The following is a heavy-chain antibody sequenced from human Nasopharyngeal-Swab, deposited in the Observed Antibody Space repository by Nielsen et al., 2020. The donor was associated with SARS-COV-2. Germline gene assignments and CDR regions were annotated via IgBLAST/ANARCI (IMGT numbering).Heavy chain of an antibody. D-gene: IGHD3-3*01. V-gene: IGHV4-31*03. CDR3: ARREAGVTGGPFDI. CDR2: IHYNGKT. J-gene: IGHJ2*01. Sequence: LRLSCTVSGGSVDSGGQYWSWIRQHSGKGLECIGYIHYNGKTYYTPSLKSRVNISMDKYKNEFSLKLDHVTAADTAVYYCARREAGVTGGPFDIWGRGTLVTVSS. CDR1: GGSVDSGGQY.